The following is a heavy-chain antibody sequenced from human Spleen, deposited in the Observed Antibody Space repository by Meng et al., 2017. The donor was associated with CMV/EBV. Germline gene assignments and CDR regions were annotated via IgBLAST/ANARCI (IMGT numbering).Heavy chain of an antibody. CDR2: ISSSGSTI. J-gene: IGHJ4*02. CDR1: GFTFSNYN. CDR3: AKGTSGYYCAFDC. V-gene: IGHV3-48*04. Sequence: GESLKISCAVSGFTFSNYNMHWVRQAPGKGLEWVSYISSSGSTIYYADSVKGRFTISRDNSKNVLYLQMNGLRTEDTALYYCAKGTSGYYCAFDCWGQGTLVTVSS. D-gene: IGHD3-22*01.